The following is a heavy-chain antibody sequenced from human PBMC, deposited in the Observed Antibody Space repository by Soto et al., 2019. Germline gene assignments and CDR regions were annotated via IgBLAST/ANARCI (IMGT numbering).Heavy chain of an antibody. CDR3: AKVRVGLSYYHYYAMDL. V-gene: IGHV3-30*18. J-gene: IGHJ6*02. CDR2: ISYDGSNK. D-gene: IGHD1-26*01. Sequence: QVQLVESGGGVVQPGKSLRLSCAASRFIFSSFGMHWVRQAPGKGLEWVAFISYDGSNKYYADSVKGRFTISRDNSKHTVYLQMSSLRTEDTAVYYCAKVRVGLSYYHYYAMDLWGQGTTVTVSS. CDR1: RFIFSSFG.